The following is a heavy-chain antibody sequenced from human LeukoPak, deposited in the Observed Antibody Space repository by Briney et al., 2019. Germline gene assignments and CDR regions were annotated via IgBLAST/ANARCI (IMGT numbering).Heavy chain of an antibody. CDR2: IIPIFGTA. V-gene: IGHV1-69*05. Sequence: SVKVSCKASGGTFSSYAISWVRQAPGQGLEWMGGIIPIFGTANYAQKFQGRVTITTDESTSTAYMELSSLRSEDTAVYYCGCSGGSCPFDYWGQGTLVTVSS. D-gene: IGHD2-15*01. CDR3: GCSGGSCPFDY. J-gene: IGHJ4*02. CDR1: GGTFSSYA.